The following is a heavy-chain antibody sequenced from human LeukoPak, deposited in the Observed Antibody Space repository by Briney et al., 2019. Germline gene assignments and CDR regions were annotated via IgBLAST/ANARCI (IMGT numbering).Heavy chain of an antibody. J-gene: IGHJ4*02. V-gene: IGHV6-1*01. CDR3: ARSPGIGYFDY. Sequence: SQTLSLTCAISGDSVSSNSGAWNWIRQSPSRGLEWLGRTCYRSKWSTDYAVSVKSRITINPDTSQNQFSLHLNSVTPEDTAVYYCARSPGIGYFDYWGQGTLVTVSS. D-gene: IGHD3-10*01. CDR1: GDSVSSNSGA. CDR2: TCYRSKWST.